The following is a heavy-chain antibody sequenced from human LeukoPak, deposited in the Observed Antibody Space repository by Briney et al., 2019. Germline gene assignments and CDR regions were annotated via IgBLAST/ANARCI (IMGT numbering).Heavy chain of an antibody. V-gene: IGHV3-30*18. D-gene: IGHD3-10*01. CDR2: ISYDGSNK. CDR3: AKDNPLLWFGELSTYYMDV. Sequence: GGSLRLSCAASGFTFSSYGMHWVRQAPGKGLEWVAVISYDGSNKYYADSVKGRFTISRDNSKNTLYLQMNSLRAEDTAVYYCAKDNPLLWFGELSTYYMDVWGKGTTVTVSS. J-gene: IGHJ6*03. CDR1: GFTFSSYG.